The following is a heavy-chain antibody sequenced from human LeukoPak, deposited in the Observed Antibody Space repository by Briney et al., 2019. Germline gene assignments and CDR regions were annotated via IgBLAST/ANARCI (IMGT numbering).Heavy chain of an antibody. J-gene: IGHJ3*02. CDR3: ARVAYYEDAFDI. CDR1: GYTFTSYD. D-gene: IGHD3-22*01. V-gene: IGHV1-8*01. CDR2: MNPNSGNT. Sequence: ASVKVSCKASGYTFTSYDINWVRQATGQGLEWMGWMNPNSGNTGYAQKFQGRVTMTRNTSISTAYMELSSLRSEDTAVYYCARVAYYEDAFDIWGQGTMVTVSS.